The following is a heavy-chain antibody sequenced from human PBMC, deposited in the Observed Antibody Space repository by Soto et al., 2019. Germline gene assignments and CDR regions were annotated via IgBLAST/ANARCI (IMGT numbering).Heavy chain of an antibody. CDR2: IYYTGST. J-gene: IGHJ6*02. Sequence: QVQLQESGPGLVRPSQTLSLTCSVSGGSISSDNYYWCWIRQPPGKALEWIGYIYYTGSTYYSPSLESRLTMSVDTSKNQFSLQLTSVTAADTAVYYCARERLRFYAMDVWGQGTTVTVSS. CDR1: GGSISSDNYY. CDR3: ARERLRFYAMDV. V-gene: IGHV4-30-4*01.